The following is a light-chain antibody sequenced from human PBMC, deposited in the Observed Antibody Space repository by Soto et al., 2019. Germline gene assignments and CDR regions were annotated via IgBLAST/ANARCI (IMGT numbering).Light chain of an antibody. V-gene: IGLV2-14*02. CDR2: EDT. Sequence: QSALTQPASVSGSPGQSITISCTGTSTDVGNYNLVSWYQQHPGKAPKVLIYEDTKRPSGVSDRFSGSKSGSTASLTISGLQADDEADYYCCSYTSSSTLVFGGGTKLTVL. CDR3: CSYTSSSTLV. CDR1: STDVGNYNL. J-gene: IGLJ3*02.